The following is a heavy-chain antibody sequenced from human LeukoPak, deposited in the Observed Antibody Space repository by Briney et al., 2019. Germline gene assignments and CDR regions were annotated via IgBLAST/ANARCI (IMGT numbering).Heavy chain of an antibody. CDR1: GFTFSSYG. Sequence: GGSLRLSCAASGFTFSSYGMHWVRQAPGKGLEWVAFRRYDGTYKNYADSVKGRFTFSRDNSNNTLYLQMDSLRAEDTAVYYCAKVQYNWKSSGAFDIWGLGTMVTVSS. CDR2: RRYDGTYK. CDR3: AKVQYNWKSSGAFDI. D-gene: IGHD1-1*01. V-gene: IGHV3-30*02. J-gene: IGHJ3*02.